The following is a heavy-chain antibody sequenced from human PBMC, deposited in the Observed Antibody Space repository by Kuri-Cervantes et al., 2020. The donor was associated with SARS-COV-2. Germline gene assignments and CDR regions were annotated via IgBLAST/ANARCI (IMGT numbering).Heavy chain of an antibody. V-gene: IGHV3-23*01. CDR3: AKDTDYTHDY. Sequence: GESLKISCAASGFTFSSYAMSWVRQAPGKGLEWVSAISGSGGSTYYADSVKGRFTISRDNSKNTLYLQMSSLRAEDTAVYYCAKDTDYTHDYWGQGTLVTVSS. D-gene: IGHD4-11*01. CDR1: GFTFSSYA. J-gene: IGHJ4*02. CDR2: ISGSGGST.